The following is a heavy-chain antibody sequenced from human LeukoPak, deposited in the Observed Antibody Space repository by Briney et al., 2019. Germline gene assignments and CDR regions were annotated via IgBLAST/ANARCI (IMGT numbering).Heavy chain of an antibody. CDR3: AKVGGDYTGGPYYFDY. CDR2: IRYDGSNK. V-gene: IGHV3-30*02. CDR1: GFTFSSYG. Sequence: GGSLRLSCAASGFTFSSYGMHWVRQAPGKGLEWVAFIRYDGSNKYYADSVKGRFTISRDNSKNTLYLQMNSLRPEDTAVYYCAKVGGDYTGGPYYFDYWGQGTLVTVSS. J-gene: IGHJ4*02. D-gene: IGHD2-21*02.